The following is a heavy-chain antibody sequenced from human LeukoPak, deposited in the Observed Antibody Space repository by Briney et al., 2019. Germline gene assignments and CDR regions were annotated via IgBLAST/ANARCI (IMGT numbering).Heavy chain of an antibody. CDR3: AKQYDFWSGPDY. CDR1: GFTFSSYA. Sequence: GGSLRLSCAASGFTFSSYAMNWVRQAPGKGLEWVSGISGSGGGTYYADSVKGRFTISRDNSKNTLYLQMNCLRVEDTAVYYCAKQYDFWSGPDYWGQGTLVTVSS. V-gene: IGHV3-23*01. J-gene: IGHJ4*02. CDR2: ISGSGGGT. D-gene: IGHD3-3*01.